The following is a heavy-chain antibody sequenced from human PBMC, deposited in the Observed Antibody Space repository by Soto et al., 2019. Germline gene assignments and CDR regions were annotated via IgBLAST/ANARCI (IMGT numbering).Heavy chain of an antibody. Sequence: GSLRLSCAASGFTFSSYAMHWVRQAPGKGLEWVAVISYDGSNKNHADTVKGRFTISRDNSKNTLYLQMNSLRAEDTAVYYCARGYEFWSGYYYPYGMDGWGQGTMVTV. CDR2: ISYDGSNK. D-gene: IGHD3-3*01. V-gene: IGHV3-30-3*01. CDR1: GFTFSSYA. J-gene: IGHJ6*02. CDR3: ARGYEFWSGYYYPYGMDG.